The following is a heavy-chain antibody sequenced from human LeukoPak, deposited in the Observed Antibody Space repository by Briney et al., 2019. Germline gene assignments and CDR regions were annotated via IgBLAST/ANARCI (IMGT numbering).Heavy chain of an antibody. V-gene: IGHV3-66*01. CDR1: GFTVNNTY. CDR3: APDRVLE. Sequence: GSLRLSCAVSGFTVNNTYLSWVRQAPGKGLEWVSIIYNDGGTHYADSVRGRFTISRDNAKNSLYLQMNSLRAEDTAVYYCAPDRVLEWGQGTLVTVSS. CDR2: IYNDGGT. J-gene: IGHJ4*02. D-gene: IGHD3-3*01.